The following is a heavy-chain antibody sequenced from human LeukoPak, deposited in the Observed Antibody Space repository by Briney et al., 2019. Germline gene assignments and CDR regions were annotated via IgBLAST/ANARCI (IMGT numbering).Heavy chain of an antibody. CDR2: ISISSSYI. CDR1: GFTFSRYS. D-gene: IGHD6-13*01. J-gene: IGHJ6*03. V-gene: IGHV3-21*04. CDR3: ARSYTGYSSSWWHYYYMDV. Sequence: GGSLRLSCAASGFTFSRYSMNWVRQAPGKGLEWVSSISISSSYIYYADSVKGRFTMSRDNAKNSLYLQVNSLRAEDTAVYYCARSYTGYSSSWWHYYYMDVWGKGTTVTVSS.